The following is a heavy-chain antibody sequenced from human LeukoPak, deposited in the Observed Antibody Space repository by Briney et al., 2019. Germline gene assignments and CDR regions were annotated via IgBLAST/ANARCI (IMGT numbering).Heavy chain of an antibody. J-gene: IGHJ4*02. CDR3: AKDRLSRGVTWADY. D-gene: IGHD3-10*01. V-gene: IGHV1-18*01. CDR2: ISAYNGNT. CDR1: GYTFTSYG. Sequence: ASVTVSCTASGYTFTSYGISWVRQAPGQGLEWMGWISAYNGNTNYAQKLQGRVTMTTDTSTSTAYMELRSLRSDDTAVYYCAKDRLSRGVTWADYWGQGTLVTVSS.